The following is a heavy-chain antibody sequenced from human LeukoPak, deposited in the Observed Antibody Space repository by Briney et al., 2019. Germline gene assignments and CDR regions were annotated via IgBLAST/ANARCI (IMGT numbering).Heavy chain of an antibody. V-gene: IGHV4-61*02. CDR2: IYTSGST. CDR3: ARVTDSSGWYDY. CDR1: GGSISSGSYY. Sequence: PSETLSLTCTVSGGSISSGSYYWSWIRQPAGKGLEWIGRIYTSGSTNYNPSLKSRVTISVDTSKNQFSLKLSSVTAADTAVYYCARVTDSSGWYDYWGQGTLVTVSS. J-gene: IGHJ4*02. D-gene: IGHD6-19*01.